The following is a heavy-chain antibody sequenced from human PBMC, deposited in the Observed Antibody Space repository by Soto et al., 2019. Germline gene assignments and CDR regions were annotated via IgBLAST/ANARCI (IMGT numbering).Heavy chain of an antibody. CDR3: SRGWSGAYDT. CDR1: GFSFSSFF. CDR2: MNPDGSDK. Sequence: EVQLEESGVGLVHPGGSLRLSCVGSGFSFSSFFMGWVRQAPGKGLEWVADMNPDGSDKGYVDSAKGRFTISRDIARNSLYLQMNSLRVEDTAMDYCSRGWSGAYDTWGRGTVVTVSS. D-gene: IGHD3-10*02. V-gene: IGHV3-7*01. J-gene: IGHJ3*02.